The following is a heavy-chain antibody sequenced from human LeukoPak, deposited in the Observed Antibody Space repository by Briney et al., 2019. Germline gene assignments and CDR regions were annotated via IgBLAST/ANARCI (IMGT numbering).Heavy chain of an antibody. D-gene: IGHD1-26*01. CDR2: IISNEGST. CDR3: ARVMQGATKSKYYYYVMDV. V-gene: IGHV3-64*01. J-gene: IGHJ6*02. Sequence: GGSLRLSCAASGFTFSSYTMHWVRQAPGKGLEYVSAIISNEGSTYYANSVQGRFTISRDNSKNTLYLQMGSLRAEDMAVYYCARVMQGATKSKYYYYVMDVWGQGTTVTVSS. CDR1: GFTFSSYT.